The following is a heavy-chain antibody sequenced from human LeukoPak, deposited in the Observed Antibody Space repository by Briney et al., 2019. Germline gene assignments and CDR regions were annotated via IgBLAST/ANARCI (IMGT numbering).Heavy chain of an antibody. D-gene: IGHD6-13*01. J-gene: IGHJ5*02. CDR1: GGTFSSYA. V-gene: IGHV1-69*05. CDR2: IIPIFGTA. Sequence: ASVKVSCKASGGTFSSYAISWVRQAPGQGLEWMGRIIPIFGTANYAQKFQGRVTITTDVSTSTAYMELSSLRSEDTAVYYCARGRYSSSWYLVGNWFDPWGQGTLVTVSS. CDR3: ARGRYSSSWYLVGNWFDP.